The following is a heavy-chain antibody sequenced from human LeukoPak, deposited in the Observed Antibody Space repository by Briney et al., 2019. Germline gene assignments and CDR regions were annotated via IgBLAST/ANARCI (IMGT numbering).Heavy chain of an antibody. D-gene: IGHD4-17*01. Sequence: GGSLRLSCAASGFTFSSYAMSWVRQAPGKGLEWVSAISGSGGSTYYADSVKGRFTISRDNSKNTLYLQMNSLRAEDTAVYYCAKAPHAVTTLSYFDYWGQGTLVTVSS. CDR3: AKAPHAVTTLSYFDY. CDR1: GFTFSSYA. CDR2: ISGSGGST. V-gene: IGHV3-23*01. J-gene: IGHJ4*02.